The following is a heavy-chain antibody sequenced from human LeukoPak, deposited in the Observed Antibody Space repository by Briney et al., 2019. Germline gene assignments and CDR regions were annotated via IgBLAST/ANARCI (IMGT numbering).Heavy chain of an antibody. J-gene: IGHJ4*02. CDR1: GFTFSSYW. V-gene: IGHV3-7*01. CDR2: IKQDGSEK. CDR3: AKDSLAAAGTYFDY. D-gene: IGHD6-13*01. Sequence: GGSLRLSCAASGFTFSSYWMSWVRQAPGKGLEWVANIKQDGSEKYYVDSVKGRFTISRDNAKNSLYLQMNSLRAEDTAVYYCAKDSLAAAGTYFDYWGQGTLVTVSS.